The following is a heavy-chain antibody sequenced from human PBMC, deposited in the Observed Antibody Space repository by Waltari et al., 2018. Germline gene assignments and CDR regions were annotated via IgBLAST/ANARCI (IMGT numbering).Heavy chain of an antibody. Sequence: EVQLVESGGGLVKPGGSLRLSCAASGFTFSSYSMNWVRQAPGTGLEWVSSISSSSSYIYYADSVKGRFTISRDNAKNSLYLQMNSLRAEDTAVYYCARGERYDFWSGDYYYYGMDVWGQGTTVTVSS. D-gene: IGHD3-3*01. CDR3: ARGERYDFWSGDYYYYGMDV. V-gene: IGHV3-21*01. J-gene: IGHJ6*02. CDR2: ISSSSSYI. CDR1: GFTFSSYS.